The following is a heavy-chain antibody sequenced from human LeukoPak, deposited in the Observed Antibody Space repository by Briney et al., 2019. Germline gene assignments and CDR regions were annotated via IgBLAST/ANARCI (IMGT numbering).Heavy chain of an antibody. V-gene: IGHV1-8*01. CDR2: MNPGTGDT. CDR3: ASGRAAAD. Sequence: ASVKVPFKASGYTFTSNAVNWARQATGHGLQWMGWMNPGTGDTGYAPRFQGRLAMTADTSIKTAYMELSGLTSDDPAVYYCASGRAAADWGQGTLVTVSS. D-gene: IGHD2-15*01. CDR1: GYTFTSNA. J-gene: IGHJ4*02.